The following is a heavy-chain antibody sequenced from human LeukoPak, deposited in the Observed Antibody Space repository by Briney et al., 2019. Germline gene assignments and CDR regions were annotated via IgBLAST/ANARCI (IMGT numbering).Heavy chain of an antibody. J-gene: IGHJ4*02. Sequence: ASVKVSCKASGYTFTSYGISWVRQAPGQGLEWMGWISAYNGNTNYAQKLQGRVTMTTDTSTSTAYMELRSLRSDDTAVYYCARVSVEPDHYDSSGYYGYWGQGTLVTVSS. CDR2: ISAYNGNT. V-gene: IGHV1-18*01. CDR1: GYTFTSYG. CDR3: ARVSVEPDHYDSSGYYGY. D-gene: IGHD3-22*01.